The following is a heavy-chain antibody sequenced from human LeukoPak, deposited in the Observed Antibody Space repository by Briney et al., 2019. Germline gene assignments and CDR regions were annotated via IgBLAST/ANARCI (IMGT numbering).Heavy chain of an antibody. D-gene: IGHD3-22*01. Sequence: ASVKVSCKASGGTFSSCAISWVRQAPGQGLEWMGGIIPIFGTANYAQKLQGRVTMTTDTSTSTAYMELRSLRSDDTAVYYCARGGGYTNFDYWGQGTLVTVSS. CDR1: GGTFSSCA. J-gene: IGHJ4*02. V-gene: IGHV1-69*05. CDR3: ARGGGYTNFDY. CDR2: IIPIFGTA.